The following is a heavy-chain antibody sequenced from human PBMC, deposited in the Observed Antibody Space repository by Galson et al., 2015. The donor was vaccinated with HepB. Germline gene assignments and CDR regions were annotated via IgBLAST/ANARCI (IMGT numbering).Heavy chain of an antibody. Sequence: SETLSLTCTVSGGSINNYYWSWIRQPPGKGLEWIAYIYYSGTTKYNPSLKSRVSISVDTSMNQFSLTVSSVIAADTAVYYCARHGGEVAASRSSFGFWGRGTLVTVSS. V-gene: IGHV4-59*08. CDR3: ARHGGEVAASRSSFGF. J-gene: IGHJ5*01. D-gene: IGHD3-16*01. CDR1: GGSINNYY. CDR2: IYYSGTT.